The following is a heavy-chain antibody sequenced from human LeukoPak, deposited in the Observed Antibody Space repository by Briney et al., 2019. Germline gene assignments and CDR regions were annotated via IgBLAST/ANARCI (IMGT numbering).Heavy chain of an antibody. J-gene: IGHJ3*02. CDR3: ASTDKNYYDSSGYYFPTDAFDI. Sequence: GESLKISCKGSGYSFNSYWIGWVRQMPGKGLEWVGIIYPGDSDTRYSPSFQGQVTISADKSISTAYLQWSSLKASDTAMYYCASTDKNYYDSSGYYFPTDAFDIWGQGTMVTVSS. CDR1: GYSFNSYW. V-gene: IGHV5-51*01. D-gene: IGHD3-22*01. CDR2: IYPGDSDT.